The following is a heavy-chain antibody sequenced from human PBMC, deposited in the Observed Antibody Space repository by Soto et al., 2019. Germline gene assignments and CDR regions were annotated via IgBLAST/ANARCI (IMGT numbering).Heavy chain of an antibody. CDR1: GGSISSGDYY. Sequence: QVQLQESGPGLVKPSQTLSLTCTVSGGSISSGDYYWSWIRQPPGKGLEWIGYIYYSGSTYYNPSRKSRVTISVDTSKHQFSLKLSSVTAADTAVYSCARATIVLVPAAMVSHWFDPWGQGTLVTVSS. CDR3: ARATIVLVPAAMVSHWFDP. D-gene: IGHD2-2*01. V-gene: IGHV4-30-4*01. J-gene: IGHJ5*02. CDR2: IYYSGST.